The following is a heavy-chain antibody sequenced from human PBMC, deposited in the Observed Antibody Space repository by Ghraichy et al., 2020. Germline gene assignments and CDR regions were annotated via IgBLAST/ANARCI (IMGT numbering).Heavy chain of an antibody. Sequence: GGSLRLSCAASGFTFSTYSMNWVRQAPGKGLEWVSYIGYSSTPIYYADSVKGRFTVSRDDAKKSLYLHMNSLRDEDTAVYYCASEGLTVAGGGMDVWGKGTTVTGPS. CDR2: IGYSSTPI. V-gene: IGHV3-48*02. CDR3: ASEGLTVAGGGMDV. CDR1: GFTFSTYS. J-gene: IGHJ6*04. D-gene: IGHD6-13*01.